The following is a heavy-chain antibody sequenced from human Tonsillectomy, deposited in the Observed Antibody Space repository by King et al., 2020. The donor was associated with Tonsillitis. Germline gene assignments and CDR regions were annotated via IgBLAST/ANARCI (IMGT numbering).Heavy chain of an antibody. Sequence: VQLVESGGGVVQPGRSLRLSCVASGFTFNSHALHWVRQAPGKGLEWVAVISYDGRKTHHAVSVRGRFAISRDNSKNTLYLQMNNLGPEDSAVYYCATDPSDLFGAFSSWGHGALVTVSS. CDR3: ATDPSDLFGAFSS. V-gene: IGHV3-30*01. CDR1: GFTFNSHA. J-gene: IGHJ3*02. CDR2: ISYDGRKT. D-gene: IGHD2-21*02.